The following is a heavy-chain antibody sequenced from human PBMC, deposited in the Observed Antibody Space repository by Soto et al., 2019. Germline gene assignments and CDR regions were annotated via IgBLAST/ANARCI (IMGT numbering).Heavy chain of an antibody. CDR3: ARGTLYNFWSGYYSGRPYYFDY. V-gene: IGHV4-34*01. CDR1: GGSFSGYY. J-gene: IGHJ4*02. CDR2: INHSGST. D-gene: IGHD3-3*01. Sequence: PSETLSLTCAVYGGSFSGYYWSWIRQPPGKGLEWIGEINHSGSTNYNPSLKSRVTISVDTSKNQFSLKLSSVTAADTAVYYCARGTLYNFWSGYYSGRPYYFDYWGQGTLVTVS.